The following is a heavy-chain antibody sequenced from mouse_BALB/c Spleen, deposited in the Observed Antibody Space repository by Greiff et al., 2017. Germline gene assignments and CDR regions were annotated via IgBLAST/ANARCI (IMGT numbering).Heavy chain of an antibody. V-gene: IGHV7-3*02. CDR2: IRNKANGYTT. CDR3: AREGDYYGSSY. CDR1: GFTFTDYY. D-gene: IGHD1-1*01. Sequence: EVMLVESGGGLVQPGGSLKLSCATSGFTFTDYYMSWVRQPPGKAFEWLGFIRNKANGYTTEYSASVKGRFTISRDNSQSILYLQMNTLRAEDSATYYCAREGDYYGSSYWGQGTTLTVSS. J-gene: IGHJ2*01.